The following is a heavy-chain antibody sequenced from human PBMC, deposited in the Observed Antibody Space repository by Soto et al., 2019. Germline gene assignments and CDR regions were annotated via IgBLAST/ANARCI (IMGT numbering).Heavy chain of an antibody. Sequence: PSLTLSLTCSVSGGSISSYNWSCIQQPRGTGLEWIGYICSSGSTNYNPPLKSRVTISVDTSKNQFSLKLSSVTAADTAVYYCARASPVVTNVWGQGTTVT. J-gene: IGHJ6*01. V-gene: IGHV4-59*12. D-gene: IGHD2-2*01. CDR3: ARASPVVTNV. CDR1: GGSISSYN. CDR2: ICSSGST.